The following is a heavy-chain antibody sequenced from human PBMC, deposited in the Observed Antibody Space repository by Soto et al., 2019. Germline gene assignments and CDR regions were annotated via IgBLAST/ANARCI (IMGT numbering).Heavy chain of an antibody. CDR2: VKSEAGGGTI. CDR1: GITFTYAW. J-gene: IGHJ3*02. CDR3: ARIGALPSTDVFST. Sequence: EVQLVESGGGLVNPGGSLRLSCAASGITFTYAWMTWVRQAPGRGLEWVGRVKSEAGGGTIDYAAPVKGRFTISRDDSRSMLHLQRNSLNSEYTAVYYCARIGALPSTDVFSTWGQGTVVTVSS. D-gene: IGHD6-6*01. V-gene: IGHV3-15*01.